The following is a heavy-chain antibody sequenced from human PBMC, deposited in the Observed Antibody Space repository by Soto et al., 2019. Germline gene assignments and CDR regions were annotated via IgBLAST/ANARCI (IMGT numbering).Heavy chain of an antibody. D-gene: IGHD4-17*01. Sequence: ASVKVSCKASGYTFTNYAIHWVRQAPGQRLEWMGWINAGNGNTKYSQNFQGRVTITRDTSASTAYMELSSLRSEDTAVYYCARDHYNDLPVTFDYWGQGTLVTVSS. CDR3: ARDHYNDLPVTFDY. CDR1: GYTFTNYA. CDR2: INAGNGNT. J-gene: IGHJ4*02. V-gene: IGHV1-3*01.